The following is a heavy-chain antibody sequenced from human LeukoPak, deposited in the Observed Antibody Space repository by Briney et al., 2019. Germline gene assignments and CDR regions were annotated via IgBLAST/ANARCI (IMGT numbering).Heavy chain of an antibody. CDR1: GVSMSGFY. CDR2: VYYSGGT. J-gene: IGHJ4*02. Sequence: SETLSLTCSFSGVSMSGFYCTWIRQPPGKGLEWIGHVYYSGGTGYNPSLKSRVAMSVDLAKNQLFLKLASMTAADTAMYYCARKDGDYWGQGTLVSVSS. V-gene: IGHV4-59*12. CDR3: ARKDGDY.